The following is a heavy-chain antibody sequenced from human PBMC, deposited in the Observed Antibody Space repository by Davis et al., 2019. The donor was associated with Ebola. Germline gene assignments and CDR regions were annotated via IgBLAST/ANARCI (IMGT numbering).Heavy chain of an antibody. J-gene: IGHJ4*02. D-gene: IGHD3-22*01. CDR1: GGTFSSYT. CDR2: VIPVFGTT. CDR3: ARDRYSDGSGYFFEQSH. V-gene: IGHV1-69*13. Sequence: SVKVSCKASGGTFSSYTITWVRQAPGQGLEWMGWVIPVFGTTNYAQKFQGRVTLTADESTSPAYMELTNLRSYDTAVYYCARDRYSDGSGYFFEQSHWGQGTLVTVSS.